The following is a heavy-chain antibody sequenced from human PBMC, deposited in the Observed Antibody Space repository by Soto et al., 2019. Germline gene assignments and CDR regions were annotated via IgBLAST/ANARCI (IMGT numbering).Heavy chain of an antibody. CDR1: GGSINRSNYY. J-gene: IGHJ4*02. CDR3: ARHFVAVVIKGWGY. Sequence: QLQLQESGPGLVKPSETLSLSCSVSGGSINRSNYYWDWIRQPPGKGLERNGTIYYNGNAYYNPSLKSRVTMSVDTSKNQFSRKLISVTAADTAVYYCARHFVAVVIKGWGYWGQGTLVTVSS. D-gene: IGHD3-22*01. CDR2: IYYNGNA. V-gene: IGHV4-39*01.